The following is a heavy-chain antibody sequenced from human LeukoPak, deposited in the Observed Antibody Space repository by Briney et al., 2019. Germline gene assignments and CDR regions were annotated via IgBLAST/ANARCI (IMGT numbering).Heavy chain of an antibody. D-gene: IGHD3-22*01. CDR3: ARGLVYYDSSGFDL. Sequence: SESLSLTCAVYGGSFSGYYWSWIRQPPGKGLEWIGEINHSGSTNYHPSIKSRVTISVDTSKNQSSRKLSSVTAADTAVYLCARGLVYYDSSGFDLWGRGTLVTVSS. J-gene: IGHJ2*01. V-gene: IGHV4-34*01. CDR1: GGSFSGYY. CDR2: INHSGST.